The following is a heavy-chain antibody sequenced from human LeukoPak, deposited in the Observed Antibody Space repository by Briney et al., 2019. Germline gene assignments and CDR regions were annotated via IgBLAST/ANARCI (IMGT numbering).Heavy chain of an antibody. CDR2: ISFDGVNT. V-gene: IGHV3-30*04. CDR3: ARGQGYESYYYMDV. J-gene: IGHJ6*03. Sequence: PGRSLRLSCAASGFTFSTYAIHWVRQAPGKGLEWVAVISFDGVNTFYADSVKGRFTISRDNSNNTVYLQMNNLRPEDTAVFYCARGQGYESYYYMDVWGKGTTVSVSS. D-gene: IGHD2-2*01. CDR1: GFTFSTYA.